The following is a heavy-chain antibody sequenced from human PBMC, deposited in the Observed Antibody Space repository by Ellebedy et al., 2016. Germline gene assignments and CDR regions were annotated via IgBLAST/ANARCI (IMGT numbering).Heavy chain of an antibody. Sequence: GESLKISXKGSGYSFTSYWIGWVRQMPGKGLEWMGIIYPGDSDTRYSPFFQGQVTISADKSISTAYLQWSSLKASDTAMYYCARYSSGYYGQIDYWGQGTLVTVSS. V-gene: IGHV5-51*01. D-gene: IGHD3-22*01. J-gene: IGHJ4*02. CDR3: ARYSSGYYGQIDY. CDR2: IYPGDSDT. CDR1: GYSFTSYW.